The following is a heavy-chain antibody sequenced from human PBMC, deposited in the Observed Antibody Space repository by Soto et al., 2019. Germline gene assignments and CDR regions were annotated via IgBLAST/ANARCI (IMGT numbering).Heavy chain of an antibody. D-gene: IGHD6-13*01. J-gene: IGHJ5*02. CDR2: IHYSGST. CDR3: ARAGGAGSGHDWFDP. V-gene: IGHV4-31*03. CDR1: GGSVSSGGYY. Sequence: SETLSLTCNVSGGSVSSGGYYWSWIRQHTGKGLEWIGYIHYSGSTYYNPSLKSRVTMSIDTSKNLFSLNLSSVTAADTAVYYCARAGGAGSGHDWFDPWGQGTLVTVSS.